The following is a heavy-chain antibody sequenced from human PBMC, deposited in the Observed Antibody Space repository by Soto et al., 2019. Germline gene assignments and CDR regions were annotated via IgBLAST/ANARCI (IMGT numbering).Heavy chain of an antibody. D-gene: IGHD3-10*01. V-gene: IGHV3-23*01. CDR1: GFTFSSYA. CDR2: ISGSGGST. Sequence: GGSLRLSCAASGFTFSSYAMSWVRQAPGKGLEWVSAISGSGGSTYYADSVKGRFTISRDNSKNTLYLQMNSLRAEDTAVYYCAKSMVRGVIITNGLDPWGQGTLVTVS. CDR3: AKSMVRGVIITNGLDP. J-gene: IGHJ5*02.